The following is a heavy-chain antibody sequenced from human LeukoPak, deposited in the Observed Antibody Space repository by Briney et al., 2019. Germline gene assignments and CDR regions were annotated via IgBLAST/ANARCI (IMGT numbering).Heavy chain of an antibody. CDR1: GFTFSSYA. V-gene: IGHV3-23*01. J-gene: IGHJ4*02. CDR3: ATTTGGKNFDY. CDR2: ISGSGGST. D-gene: IGHD1-1*01. Sequence: GGSLRLSCAASGFTFSSYAMSWVRQAPGKGLEWVSAISGSGGSTDYADFVKGRFSISRDNSKNTLYLQMNSLRAEDTAVCHCATTTGGKNFDYWGQGTLVTVSS.